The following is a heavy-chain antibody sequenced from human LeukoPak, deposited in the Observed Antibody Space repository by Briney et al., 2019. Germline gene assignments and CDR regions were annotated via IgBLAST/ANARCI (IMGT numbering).Heavy chain of an antibody. D-gene: IGHD3-3*02. V-gene: IGHV3-7*01. CDR2: IKQDGSDR. J-gene: IGHJ6*02. CDR3: ARDSISIFGVDYGMDV. Sequence: PGGSLRLSCAASGFTFRNYWMSWVRQAPGTGLEWVANIKQDGSDRNYVASVRGRFTISRDNAESSLYLQMNSLRAEDTAVYYCARDSISIFGVDYGMDVWGQGTTVTVSS. CDR1: GFTFRNYW.